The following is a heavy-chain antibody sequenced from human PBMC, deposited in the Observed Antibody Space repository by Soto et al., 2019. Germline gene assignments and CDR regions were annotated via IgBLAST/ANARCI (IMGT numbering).Heavy chain of an antibody. J-gene: IGHJ6*02. V-gene: IGHV3-13*01. D-gene: IGHD4-17*01. Sequence: GGSLRLSCAASGFTFSSYDMHWVRQATGKGLEWVSAIGTAGDTYYPGSVKGRFTISRENAKNSLYLQMNSLRAEDTAVYYCARDRKMTTVTDYYYYGMDVWGQGTTVTVSS. CDR3: ARDRKMTTVTDYYYYGMDV. CDR1: GFTFSSYD. CDR2: IGTAGDT.